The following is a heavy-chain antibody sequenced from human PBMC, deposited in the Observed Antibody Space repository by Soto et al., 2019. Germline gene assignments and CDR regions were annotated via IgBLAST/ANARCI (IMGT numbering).Heavy chain of an antibody. D-gene: IGHD3-3*01. J-gene: IGHJ4*02. CDR2: VSTSGNV. CDR1: GGSLTKYY. V-gene: IGHV4-4*07. Sequence: XTLSLVCTVSGGSLTKYYWGWIRQPAGRGLEWIGGVSTSGNVVSKASLRSRLTMSVDTSKNQFSLRLTSVTVADTAVYYSARDNNDFWNLYPLAFDYWGQGALVTVSS. CDR3: ARDNNDFWNLYPLAFDY.